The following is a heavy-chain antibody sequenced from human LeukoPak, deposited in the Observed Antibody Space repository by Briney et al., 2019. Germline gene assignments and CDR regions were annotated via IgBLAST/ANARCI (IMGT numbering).Heavy chain of an antibody. Sequence: PSETLSLTCTVSGGSVSSGPYYWSWIRQPPGKELESIGYIYHSGNTNYNPSLKSRVTISVDRSKNQFSLKLSSVTAADTAVYYCARDGGSYSDIAEYFQHWGQGTLVTVSS. CDR2: IYHSGNT. CDR3: ARDGGSYSDIAEYFQH. J-gene: IGHJ1*01. CDR1: GGSVSSGPYY. V-gene: IGHV4-61*01. D-gene: IGHD4-17*01.